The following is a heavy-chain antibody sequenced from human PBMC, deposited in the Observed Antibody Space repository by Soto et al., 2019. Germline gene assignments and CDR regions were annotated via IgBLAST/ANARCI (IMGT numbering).Heavy chain of an antibody. CDR2: MSYDETKK. Sequence: PGGSLRLSCATSGFSLSSYAMHWVRQAPGKGLEWVALMSYDETKKYYADSVKGRFTISRDTSKNTLFLQMNNLRVEDTAVYYCAKDRRDGDFMHILVVDFRGQAARVTVAS. V-gene: IGHV3-30*18. CDR1: GFSLSSYA. J-gene: IGHJ4*02. CDR3: AKDRRDGDFMHILVVDF. D-gene: IGHD2-15*01.